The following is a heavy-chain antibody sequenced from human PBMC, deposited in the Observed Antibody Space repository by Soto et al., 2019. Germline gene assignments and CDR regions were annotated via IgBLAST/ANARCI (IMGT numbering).Heavy chain of an antibody. CDR2: INHSGST. CDR3: ARVPTVAGLYYYYGMDV. J-gene: IGHJ6*02. D-gene: IGHD6-19*01. CDR1: GGSISSGGYY. V-gene: IGHV4-39*07. Sequence: SETLSLTCTVSGGSISSGGYYWSWIRQPPGKGLEWIGEINHSGSTNYNLSLKSRVTISVDTSKNQFSLKLSSVTAADTAVYYCARVPTVAGLYYYYGMDVWGQGTTVTVSS.